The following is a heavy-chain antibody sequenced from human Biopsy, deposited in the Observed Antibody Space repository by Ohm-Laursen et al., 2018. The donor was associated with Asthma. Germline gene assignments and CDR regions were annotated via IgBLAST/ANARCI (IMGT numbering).Heavy chain of an antibody. J-gene: IGHJ4*02. CDR2: IHHSGTS. CDR1: GASIKTDDHY. V-gene: IGHV4-31*03. Sequence: TLSLTCPVSGASIKTDDHYWSWLRQHPGKGLERIGYIHHSGTSYFNPSLKSRVSFSRDTSKNQFSLRLSSVTAADTAMYYCARIPRRSGSYFVDYWGQGTLVTVSS. CDR3: ARIPRRSGSYFVDY. D-gene: IGHD3-22*01.